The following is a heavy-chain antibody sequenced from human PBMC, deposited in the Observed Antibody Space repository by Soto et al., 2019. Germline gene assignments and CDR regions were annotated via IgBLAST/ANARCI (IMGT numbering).Heavy chain of an antibody. J-gene: IGHJ6*03. CDR3: ARGNHLEWLFDYYYYMDV. CDR2: MNPNSGNT. Sequence: QVQLVQSGAEVKKPGASVKVSCKASGYTFTSYDINWVRQATGQGLEWMGWMNPNSGNTGYAQKFQGRVTMTRNTAISTAYMELSSLRSEDTAVYYCARGNHLEWLFDYYYYMDVWGKGTTVTVSS. CDR1: GYTFTSYD. D-gene: IGHD3-3*01. V-gene: IGHV1-8*01.